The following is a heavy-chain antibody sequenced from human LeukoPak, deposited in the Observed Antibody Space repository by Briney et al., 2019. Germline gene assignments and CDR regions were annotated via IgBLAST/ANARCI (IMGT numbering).Heavy chain of an antibody. CDR2: INSDGTST. CDR1: GFPFSRDW. Sequence: GGSLRLSCAASGFPFSRDWMHWVRQAPGKGLVWVSRINSDGTSTIYADSVKGRFTISRDNAKNTLYLQMNSLRAEDTAVYYWARMASGVTGYWGQGTLVTVSS. J-gene: IGHJ4*02. CDR3: ARMASGVTGY. D-gene: IGHD5-24*01. V-gene: IGHV3-74*01.